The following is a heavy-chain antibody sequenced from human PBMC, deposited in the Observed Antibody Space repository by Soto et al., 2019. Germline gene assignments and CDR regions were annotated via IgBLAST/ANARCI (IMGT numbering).Heavy chain of an antibody. CDR1: GGTFSSYA. CDR3: ARVGTMVRGVISYYYYGMDV. V-gene: IGHV1-69*13. Sequence: SVKVSCKASGGTFSSYAISWVRQAPGQGLEWMGGIIPIFGTANYAQKFQGRVTITADESTSTAYMELSSLRSEDTAVYYCARVGTMVRGVISYYYYGMDVWGQGTTVTVSS. J-gene: IGHJ6*02. D-gene: IGHD3-10*01. CDR2: IIPIFGTA.